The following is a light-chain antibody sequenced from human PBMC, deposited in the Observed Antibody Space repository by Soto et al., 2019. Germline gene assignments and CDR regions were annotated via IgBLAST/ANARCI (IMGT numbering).Light chain of an antibody. CDR3: QQYGSSPHT. CDR1: QSVSSSY. V-gene: IGKV3-20*01. Sequence: DIVLTQSPGTLSLSPGERATLSCRASQSVSSSYLAWYQQKPGQAPRLLIYGASSRDNGIPDRFSGSGSGTDFTLTISRLEPEDFAVYYCQQYGSSPHTFGGGTKVEIK. J-gene: IGKJ4*01. CDR2: GAS.